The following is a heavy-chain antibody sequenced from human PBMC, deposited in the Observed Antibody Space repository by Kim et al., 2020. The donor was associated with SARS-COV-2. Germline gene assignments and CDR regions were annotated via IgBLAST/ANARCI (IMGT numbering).Heavy chain of an antibody. V-gene: IGHV1-2*02. Sequence: QTLPGRVTMTRDTSVTTFYMELNSLTSDDTAMYYCARDPGIPGRFWYFDLWGRGTLVTVSS. CDR3: ARDPGIPGRFWYFDL. J-gene: IGHJ2*01. D-gene: IGHD3-10*01.